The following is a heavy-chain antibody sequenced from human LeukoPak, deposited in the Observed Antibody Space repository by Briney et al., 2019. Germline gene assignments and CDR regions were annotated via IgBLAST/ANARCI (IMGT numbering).Heavy chain of an antibody. J-gene: IGHJ3*01. D-gene: IGHD2-8*01. CDR3: GRHANGDSSAAFDP. Sequence: SETLSITCAVSGDSISDKYWWRWVRQFPDKGLEWIGEVYRSGGTSYNPSLKSRVTVSIDYSKNQFSLNLRSVTAADTAVYYCGRHANGDSSAAFDPWGQGTMVFVSS. CDR1: GDSISDKYW. CDR2: VYRSGGT. V-gene: IGHV4-4*02.